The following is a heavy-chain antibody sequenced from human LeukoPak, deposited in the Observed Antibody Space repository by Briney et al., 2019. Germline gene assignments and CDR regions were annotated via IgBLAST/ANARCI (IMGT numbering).Heavy chain of an antibody. V-gene: IGHV3-23*01. CDR2: ISGSGGST. D-gene: IGHD3-10*01. Sequence: GGSLRLSCAASGFTFSSYAMSWVRQAPGKGLEWVSAISGSGGSTYYADSVKGRFTISRDNSKNTLYLQMNSLRAEDTAVYYCAKAFRMVRGVIITGFDYWGQGTLVTVSS. CDR1: GFTFSSYA. J-gene: IGHJ4*02. CDR3: AKAFRMVRGVIITGFDY.